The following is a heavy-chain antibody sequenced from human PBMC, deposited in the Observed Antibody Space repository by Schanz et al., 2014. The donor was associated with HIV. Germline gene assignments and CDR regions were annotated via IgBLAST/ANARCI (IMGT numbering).Heavy chain of an antibody. CDR1: GFTFDSYG. CDR3: AKPEYDSRGNSQSHFDS. V-gene: IGHV3-30*18. D-gene: IGHD3-22*01. Sequence: QVHLVESGGGVVRPGRSLRLSCAASGFTFDSYGMHWVRQAPGKGLEWVAVISYDGTNKVYADSVKGRFTVSRDNSKNTLYLQMTTLRTEDTAVYYCAKPEYDSRGNSQSHFDSWGQGTLVTVSS. J-gene: IGHJ4*02. CDR2: ISYDGTNK.